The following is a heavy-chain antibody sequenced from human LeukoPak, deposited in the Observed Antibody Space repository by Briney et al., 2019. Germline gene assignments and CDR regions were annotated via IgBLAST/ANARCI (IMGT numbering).Heavy chain of an antibody. Sequence: SETLSLTCTVSGYSISNGYYWGWIRQPPGKRLEWVGSISHRGSTYYNPSLRSRITISLDRSKQKFSLKLSSVTAADTAVYYCARGELRGLYFDYWGQGTLVTVSS. CDR1: GYSISNGYY. J-gene: IGHJ4*02. CDR2: ISHRGST. V-gene: IGHV4-38-2*02. CDR3: ARGELRGLYFDY. D-gene: IGHD1-7*01.